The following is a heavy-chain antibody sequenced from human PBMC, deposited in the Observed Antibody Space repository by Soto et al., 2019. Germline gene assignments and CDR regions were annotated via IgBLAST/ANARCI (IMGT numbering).Heavy chain of an antibody. Sequence: PSETLSLTCTVSGGSISSYYWSWIRQPPGKGLEWIGYIYYSGSTNYNPSLKSRVTISVDTSKIQFSLSLSSVTAADTAVYYCARGNWNYVRYYYYGIDVWGQGTTVTVSS. CDR2: IYYSGST. CDR3: ARGNWNYVRYYYYGIDV. CDR1: GGSISSYY. D-gene: IGHD1-7*01. J-gene: IGHJ6*02. V-gene: IGHV4-59*01.